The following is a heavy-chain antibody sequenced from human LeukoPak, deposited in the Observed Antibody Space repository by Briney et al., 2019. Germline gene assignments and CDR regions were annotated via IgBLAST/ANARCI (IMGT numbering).Heavy chain of an antibody. V-gene: IGHV3-48*03. CDR1: GFTFTSYE. Sequence: PGGSLRLSCAASGFTFTSYEMNWVRQAPGKGLEWVSYISSSGSTIYYADSVKGRFTISRDNAKNSLYLQMNSLRAEDTAVYYCARADDGSFGDAFDIWGQGTMVTVSS. J-gene: IGHJ3*02. CDR2: ISSSGSTI. D-gene: IGHD2-15*01. CDR3: ARADDGSFGDAFDI.